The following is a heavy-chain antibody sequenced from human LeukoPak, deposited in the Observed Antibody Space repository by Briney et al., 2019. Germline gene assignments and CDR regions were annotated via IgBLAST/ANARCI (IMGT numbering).Heavy chain of an antibody. CDR1: GGSINTYH. V-gene: IGHV4-4*07. D-gene: IGHD3-9*01. Sequence: SETLSLTCTVSGGSINTYHWSWIRQPAGKGLEWVGRVYTSGNTNYNPSLKSRVTMSVDTSKNQFSLKLTSVTAADTAVYFCARLEGGYYDILTGYFSFDYWGQGTLVTVSS. J-gene: IGHJ4*02. CDR3: ARLEGGYYDILTGYFSFDY. CDR2: VYTSGNT.